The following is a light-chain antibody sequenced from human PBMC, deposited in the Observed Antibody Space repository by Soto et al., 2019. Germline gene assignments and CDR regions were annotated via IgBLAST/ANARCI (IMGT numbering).Light chain of an antibody. CDR3: SSYAGTNIHYV. J-gene: IGLJ1*01. Sequence: QSALTQPPSASGSPGQSVTISCTGTSSDVGGYNYVPWYQQHPGKAPKLMIYDVSKRPSGVPDRFSGSKSGNTASLTVSGLQAEDEADYYCSSYAGTNIHYVFGTGTKLTVL. CDR1: SSDVGGYNY. CDR2: DVS. V-gene: IGLV2-8*01.